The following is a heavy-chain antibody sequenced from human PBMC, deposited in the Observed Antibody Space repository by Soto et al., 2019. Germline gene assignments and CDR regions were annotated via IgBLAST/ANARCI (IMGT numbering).Heavy chain of an antibody. J-gene: IGHJ6*02. V-gene: IGHV3-21*01. CDR2: ITSSSSYK. Sequence: EVHLVESGGGPVKPGGSLRLSCVASAFTFNNFPMHGVRQAPGEGLQWLASITSSSSYKYYADSVKGRFTISRDNAKNSSFLELTGLRAEDTAVYYCAREKCSSTSCNHGMDVWGLGTTVTVSS. D-gene: IGHD2-2*01. CDR1: AFTFNNFP. CDR3: AREKCSSTSCNHGMDV.